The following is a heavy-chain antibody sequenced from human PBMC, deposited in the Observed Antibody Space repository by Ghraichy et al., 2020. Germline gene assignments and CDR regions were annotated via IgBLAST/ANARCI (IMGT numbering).Heavy chain of an antibody. CDR1: GYTFTGYY. D-gene: IGHD6-19*01. Sequence: ASVKVSCKASGYTFTGYYMHWVRQAPGQGLEWMGWINPNSGGTNYAQKFQGRVTMTRDTSISTAYMELSRLRSDDTAVYYCARDGRSGWTDTNWFDPWGQGTLVTVSS. CDR3: ARDGRSGWTDTNWFDP. CDR2: INPNSGGT. V-gene: IGHV1-2*02. J-gene: IGHJ5*02.